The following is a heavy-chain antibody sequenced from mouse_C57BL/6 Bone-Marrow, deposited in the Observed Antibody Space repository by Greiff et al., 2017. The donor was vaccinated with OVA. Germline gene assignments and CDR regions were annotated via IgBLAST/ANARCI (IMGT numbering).Heavy chain of an antibody. CDR1: VFTFTDYY. CDR3: VKGEYSAYAMDY. D-gene: IGHD2-10*02. V-gene: IGHV7-4*01. CDR2: IRNKANGYTT. Sequence: EVKVVESGGGLVQPGASLSLSFAPSVFTFTDYYMSWVRQPPGKAPEWLALIRNKANGYTTEYTASVKGRFTISRDNSQNILYLQMNTLRAEDSATYYCVKGEYSAYAMDYWGQGTSVTVSS. J-gene: IGHJ4*01.